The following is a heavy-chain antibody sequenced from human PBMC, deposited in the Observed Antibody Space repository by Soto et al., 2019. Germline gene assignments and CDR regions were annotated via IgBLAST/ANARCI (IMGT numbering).Heavy chain of an antibody. Sequence: QVQLVQSGAEVKKPGASVKVSCKASGYNFIDYDINWMRQSTGQGLEWMGWMTPNSGNTGYAQTFQGRVTLTRDTSIGTAYMELSSLKTEDTAVYYCSRNPYGSGLFDPWGQGTLVTVSS. CDR1: GYNFIDYD. J-gene: IGHJ5*02. CDR3: SRNPYGSGLFDP. D-gene: IGHD6-19*01. CDR2: MTPNSGNT. V-gene: IGHV1-8*01.